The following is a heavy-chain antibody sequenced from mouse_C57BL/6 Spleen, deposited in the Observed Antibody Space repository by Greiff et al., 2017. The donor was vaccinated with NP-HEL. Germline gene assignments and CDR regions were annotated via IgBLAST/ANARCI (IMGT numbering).Heavy chain of an antibody. CDR2: INPNNGGT. D-gene: IGHD3-2*02. Sequence: EVQLQQSGPELVKPGASVKISCKASGYTFTDYYMNWVKQSHGKSLEWIGDINPNNGGTSYNQKFKGKATLTVDKSSSTAYMELRSLTSEDSAVYYCGRERELRLRPWFDYWGQGTLVTVSA. V-gene: IGHV1-26*01. CDR3: GRERELRLRPWFDY. J-gene: IGHJ3*01. CDR1: GYTFTDYY.